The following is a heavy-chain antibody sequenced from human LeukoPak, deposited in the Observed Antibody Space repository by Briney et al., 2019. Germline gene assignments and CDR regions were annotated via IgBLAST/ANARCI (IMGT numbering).Heavy chain of an antibody. CDR3: ARLPTMSGYHYYYGMDV. CDR1: GGSISSSSYY. D-gene: IGHD3-3*01. Sequence: SETLSLTCTVSGGSISSSSYYWGWIRQPPGKGLEWIGSIYYSGSTYYNPSLKSRVTISVDTSKNQFFLKLSSVTAADTAVYYCARLPTMSGYHYYYGMDVWGQGTTVTVSS. CDR2: IYYSGST. J-gene: IGHJ6*02. V-gene: IGHV4-39*01.